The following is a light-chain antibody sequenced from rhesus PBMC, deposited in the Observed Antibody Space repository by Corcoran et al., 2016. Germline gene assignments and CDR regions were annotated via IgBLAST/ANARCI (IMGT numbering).Light chain of an antibody. J-gene: IGLJ3*01. V-gene: IGLV3-44*01. CDR2: GDS. CDR1: NIGIEA. CDR3: QVWEMSSDNVS. Sequence: SYDLTQPHSVSVSPGQTARITCGADNIGIEAVNWYQQKPPQAPVLVIHGDSQRASGIPDRFSGSKSGNTATLTISGVEAGDEADYFGQVWEMSSDNVSFGGGPRLAV.